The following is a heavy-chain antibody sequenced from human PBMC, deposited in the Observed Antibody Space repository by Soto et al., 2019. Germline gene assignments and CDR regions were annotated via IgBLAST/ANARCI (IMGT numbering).Heavy chain of an antibody. CDR3: ARKEIVGATTAFDY. D-gene: IGHD1-26*01. CDR1: GYTFTSYA. CDR2: INAVNGNT. Sequence: ASVKVSCKASGYTFTSYAMHWVRQAPGQRLEWMGWINAVNGNTKYSQKFQGRVTITRDESTSTAYMELSSLRSEDTAVYYCARKEIVGATTAFDYWGQGTLVTVSS. V-gene: IGHV1-3*01. J-gene: IGHJ4*02.